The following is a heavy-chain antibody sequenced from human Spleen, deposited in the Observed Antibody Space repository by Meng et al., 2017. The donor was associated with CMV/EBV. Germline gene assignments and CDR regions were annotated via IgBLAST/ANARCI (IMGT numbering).Heavy chain of an antibody. J-gene: IGHJ3*01. CDR3: ARSNSVVVMGDAFDF. V-gene: IGHV3-21*01. CDR2: ISSGSHSI. Sequence: GGSLRLSCVASGFTFSDYTMNWVRQAPGKGLEWVSSISSGSHSIYYADSLKGRFTISRDNARNSLYLQMNSLRAEDSALYYCARSNSVVVMGDAFDFWGQGTMVTVSS. D-gene: IGHD2-21*01. CDR1: GFTFSDYT.